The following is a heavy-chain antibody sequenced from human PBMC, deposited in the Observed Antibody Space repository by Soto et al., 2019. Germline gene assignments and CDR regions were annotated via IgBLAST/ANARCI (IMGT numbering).Heavy chain of an antibody. CDR3: VRDLGIPAPGIVGYKYGMDV. D-gene: IGHD6-13*01. V-gene: IGHV1-18*04. CDR2: INPYNGNT. Sequence: ASVKVSCKASGYRFTSYGIVWVRQAPGQGLEWMAWINPYNGNTNYAQKIQGRVTVTTDTSTSTAHMELRSLRSDDTAVYYCVRDLGIPAPGIVGYKYGMDVWGQGTTVTVSS. CDR1: GYRFTSYG. J-gene: IGHJ6*02.